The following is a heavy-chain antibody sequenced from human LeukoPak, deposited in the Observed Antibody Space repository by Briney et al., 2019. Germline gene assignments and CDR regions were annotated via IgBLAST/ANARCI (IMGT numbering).Heavy chain of an antibody. V-gene: IGHV4-39*07. D-gene: IGHD1-1*01. Sequence: NPSETLSLTCTVSGGSINSYYWGWIRQPPGKGLEWIGSVYYSGSSFYSPSLKSRVTISVDMSKNQFSLRLNSVTAADTAVYYCARDEGYATGFDRDYWGQGTLVTVSS. CDR1: GGSINSYY. J-gene: IGHJ4*02. CDR3: ARDEGYATGFDRDY. CDR2: VYYSGSS.